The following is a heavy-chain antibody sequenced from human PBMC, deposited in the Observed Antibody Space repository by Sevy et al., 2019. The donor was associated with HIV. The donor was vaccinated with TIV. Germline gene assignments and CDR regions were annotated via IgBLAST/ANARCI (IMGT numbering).Heavy chain of an antibody. J-gene: IGHJ5*02. CDR3: ARRMVYVLNWFDP. CDR1: GGSISSYY. CDR2: IYYSGST. Sequence: SETLSLTCTVSGGSISSYYWSWIRQPPGKGLEWIGYIYYSGSTNYNPSLKSRVTISVDTSKNQFSLKLSSVTAADTAVYYCARRMVYVLNWFDPWGQGTLVTVSS. V-gene: IGHV4-59*12. D-gene: IGHD2-8*01.